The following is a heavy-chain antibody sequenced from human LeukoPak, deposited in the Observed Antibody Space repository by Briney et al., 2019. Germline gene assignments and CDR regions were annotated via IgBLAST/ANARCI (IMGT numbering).Heavy chain of an antibody. D-gene: IGHD3-3*01. V-gene: IGHV3-23*01. Sequence: GGSLRLSCTASGFTFSGYSMNWLRQAPGKGLEWVSAISGSGGSTYYADSVKGRFTISRDNSKNTLFLQMNSLRAEDTAPYYCAKSVAIYFYYGLDVWGQGTTVAVSS. CDR3: AKSVAIYFYYGLDV. CDR1: GFTFSGYS. J-gene: IGHJ6*02. CDR2: ISGSGGST.